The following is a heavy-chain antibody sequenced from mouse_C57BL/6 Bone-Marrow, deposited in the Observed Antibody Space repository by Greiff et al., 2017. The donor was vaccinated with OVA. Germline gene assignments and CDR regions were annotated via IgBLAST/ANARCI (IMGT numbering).Heavy chain of an antibody. CDR2: IDPSDSYT. CDR1: GYTFTSYW. Sequence: QVQLQQPGAELVRPGTSVKLSCKASGYTFTSYWMHWVKQRPGQGLEWIGVIDPSDSYTNYNQKFKGKATLNVDTSSSTAYMQLSSLQSEYSAVYYCARRTYYFDYWGQGTTLTVSS. CDR3: ARRTYYFDY. V-gene: IGHV1-59*01. J-gene: IGHJ2*01.